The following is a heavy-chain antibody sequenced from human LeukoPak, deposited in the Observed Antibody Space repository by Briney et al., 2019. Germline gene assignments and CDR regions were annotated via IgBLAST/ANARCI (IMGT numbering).Heavy chain of an antibody. CDR2: INPNSGGT. V-gene: IGHV1-2*02. CDR3: ARDNYYDSTFDY. D-gene: IGHD3-22*01. Sequence: GASVKLSCKASGYTFTAYYMHWVRQAPGQGLEWMGWINPNSGGTNYAQKFQGRVTMTRDTSISTAYMELSRLRSDDTAVYYCARDNYYDSTFDYWGQGTLVTVSS. J-gene: IGHJ4*02. CDR1: GYTFTAYY.